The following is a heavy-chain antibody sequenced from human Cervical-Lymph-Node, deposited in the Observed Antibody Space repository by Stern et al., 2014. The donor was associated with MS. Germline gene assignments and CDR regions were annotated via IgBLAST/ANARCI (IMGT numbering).Heavy chain of an antibody. CDR2: MNPDSGDT. CDR1: GYTFTSDD. D-gene: IGHD3-3*01. J-gene: IGHJ4*02. V-gene: IGHV1-8*01. CDR3: TRGWSA. Sequence: QVQLVQSGAEVKKPGASVKVSCKASGYTFTSDDINWVRQVPGQGLEWMGWMNPDSGDTGYAQKFRGKFTITRDLSINTAYMEMSSLKFEDTAVYYCTRGWSAWGQGTLVIVS.